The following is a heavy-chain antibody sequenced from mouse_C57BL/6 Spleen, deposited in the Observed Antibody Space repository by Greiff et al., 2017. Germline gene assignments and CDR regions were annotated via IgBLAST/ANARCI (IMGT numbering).Heavy chain of an antibody. V-gene: IGHV1-69*01. CDR1: GYTFTSYW. CDR2: IDPSDSYT. J-gene: IGHJ4*01. Sequence: VQLQQPGAELVMPGASVKLSCKASGYTFTSYWMHWVKQRPGQGLEWIGEIDPSDSYTNYNQKLKGKSTLTVDKSSSTAYMQLSSLTSEESAVYYCARDYGSSWGGAMDYWGQGTSVTVSS. CDR3: ARDYGSSWGGAMDY. D-gene: IGHD1-1*01.